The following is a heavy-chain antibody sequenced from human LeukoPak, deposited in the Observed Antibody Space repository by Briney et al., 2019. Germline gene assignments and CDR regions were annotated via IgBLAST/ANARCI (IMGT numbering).Heavy chain of an antibody. CDR3: AKDRPNFHENSGHYYRRDGYS. V-gene: IGHV3-23*01. CDR1: GFTFYMYA. D-gene: IGHD3-22*01. CDR2: MCGTAGCT. J-gene: IGHJ4*02. Sequence: DPGGSLTLSCQASGFTFYMYAMSWVRQAPGKGLAWVASMCGTAGCTFYPDSVKGRFTISRDNSKNVLYLRMNSLTAEDTAIYYCAKDRPNFHENSGHYYRRDGYSWGQGTLVTVSS.